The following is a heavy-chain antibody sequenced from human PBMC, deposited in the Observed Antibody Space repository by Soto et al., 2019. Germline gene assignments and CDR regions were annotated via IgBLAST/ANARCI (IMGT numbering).Heavy chain of an antibody. CDR1: GFTFSSYW. CDR3: ARVYYDFWSGYYPFYYYGMDV. J-gene: IGHJ6*02. V-gene: IGHV3-7*03. Sequence: LRLSCAASGFTFSSYWMSWVRQAPGKGLEWVANIKQDGSEKYYVDSVKGRFTISRDNAKNSLYLQMNSLRAEDTAVYYCARVYYDFWSGYYPFYYYGMDVWGQGTTVTVS. CDR2: IKQDGSEK. D-gene: IGHD3-3*01.